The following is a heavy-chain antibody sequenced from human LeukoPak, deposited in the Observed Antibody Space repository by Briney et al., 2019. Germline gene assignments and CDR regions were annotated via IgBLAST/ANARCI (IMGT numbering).Heavy chain of an antibody. D-gene: IGHD3-22*01. CDR3: VRQYSYDSSGYYPWDY. CDR1: GFTFSSYW. CDR2: INSDGSST. Sequence: PGGSLRLSCAASGFTFSSYWMHWVRQAPGKGLVWVSRINSDGSSTTYADSVKGRFTISRDNAKNTLCLQMNSLRAEDTAMYYCVRQYSYDSSGYYPWDYWGQGTLVTVSS. V-gene: IGHV3-74*01. J-gene: IGHJ4*02.